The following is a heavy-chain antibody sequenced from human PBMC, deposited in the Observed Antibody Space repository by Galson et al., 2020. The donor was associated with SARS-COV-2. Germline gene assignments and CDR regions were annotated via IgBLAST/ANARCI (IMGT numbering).Heavy chain of an antibody. CDR2: IWYDGSNK. D-gene: IGHD4-17*01. CDR3: AKGLTVTTGLDY. CDR1: GFTFSSYG. J-gene: IGHJ4*02. V-gene: IGHV3-33*06. Sequence: GGSLRLSCAASGFTFSSYGMHWVRQAPGKGLEWVAVIWYDGSNKYYADSVKGRFTISRDNSKNTLYLQMNSLRAEDTAVYYCAKGLTVTTGLDYWGQGTLVTVSS.